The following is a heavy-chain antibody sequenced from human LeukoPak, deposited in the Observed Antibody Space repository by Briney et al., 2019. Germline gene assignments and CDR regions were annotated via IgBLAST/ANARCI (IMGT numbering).Heavy chain of an antibody. V-gene: IGHV3-74*01. CDR1: GLTFSSYW. Sequence: GGSLRLSCAASGLTFSSYWMHWVRQAPGKGLVWVSRINSVGSSTSYADSVKGRFTISRDNAKNTLYLQMNSLRAEDTAVYYCAKERYGDFDYWGQGTLVTVSS. CDR2: INSVGSST. CDR3: AKERYGDFDY. D-gene: IGHD3-10*01. J-gene: IGHJ4*02.